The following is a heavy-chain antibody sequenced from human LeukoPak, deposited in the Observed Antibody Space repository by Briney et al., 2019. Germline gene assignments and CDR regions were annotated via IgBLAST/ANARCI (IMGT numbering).Heavy chain of an antibody. CDR1: GYSFTKYG. V-gene: IGHV1-18*01. CDR2: ISTYNGDT. Sequence: ASVKVSCKASGYSFTKYGINWVRQAPGQGLEWMGWISTYNGDTKYAQKFQGRVTMTTDTSTSTAYMELRSLRSDDTAVYYCARDQGYYGSGSYSGINDYWGQGTLVTVSS. D-gene: IGHD3-10*01. CDR3: ARDQGYYGSGSYSGINDY. J-gene: IGHJ4*02.